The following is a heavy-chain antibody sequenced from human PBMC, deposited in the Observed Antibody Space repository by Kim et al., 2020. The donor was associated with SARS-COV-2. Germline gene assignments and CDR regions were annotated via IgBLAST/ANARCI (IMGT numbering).Heavy chain of an antibody. Sequence: KSRVTISVDTSKTQFSLKLSSVTAADTAVYYCARGVYYDFWSGYSSYMDVWGKGTTVTVSS. J-gene: IGHJ6*03. CDR3: ARGVYYDFWSGYSSYMDV. D-gene: IGHD3-3*01. V-gene: IGHV4-34*01.